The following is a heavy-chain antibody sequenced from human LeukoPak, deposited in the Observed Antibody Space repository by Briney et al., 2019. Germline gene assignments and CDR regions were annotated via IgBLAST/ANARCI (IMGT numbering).Heavy chain of an antibody. J-gene: IGHJ5*02. D-gene: IGHD1-14*01. CDR1: GGSISSSSYY. CDR2: IYYSGST. V-gene: IGHV4-39*01. CDR3: ARHEASPEWFDP. Sequence: SETLSLTCTVSGGSISSSSYYWGWIRQPAGKGLEWIGSIYYSGSTYYNPSLKSRVTISVDTSKNQFSLKLSSVTAADTAVYYCARHEASPEWFDPWGQGTLVTVSA.